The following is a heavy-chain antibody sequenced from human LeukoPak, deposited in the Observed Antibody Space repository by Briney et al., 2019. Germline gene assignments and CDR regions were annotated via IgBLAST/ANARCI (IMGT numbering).Heavy chain of an antibody. V-gene: IGHV1-2*02. J-gene: IGHJ6*03. CDR3: AREADSSSWMKYYYYYYYMDV. CDR1: GYTFTGYY. Sequence: GASVKVSCKASGYTFTGYYMHWVRQAPGQGLEWMGWINPNSGGTNYARKFQGRVTMTRDTSISTAYMELSRLRSDDTAVYCCAREADSSSWMKYYYYYYYMDVWGKGTTVTVSS. CDR2: INPNSGGT. D-gene: IGHD6-13*01.